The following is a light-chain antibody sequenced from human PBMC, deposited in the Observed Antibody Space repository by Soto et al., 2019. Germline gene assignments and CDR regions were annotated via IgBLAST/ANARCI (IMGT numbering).Light chain of an antibody. J-gene: IGKJ1*01. CDR1: QNIERY. Sequence: DIQMTQSPSTLSASVGDRVTITCRASQNIERYMAWYQQKPGRAPSLIYWASTRESGVPDRFSGSGSGTDFALTISSLQAEDVALYFCHQYYSVPQTFGQGTKVDI. CDR2: WAS. CDR3: HQYYSVPQT. V-gene: IGKV1-27*01.